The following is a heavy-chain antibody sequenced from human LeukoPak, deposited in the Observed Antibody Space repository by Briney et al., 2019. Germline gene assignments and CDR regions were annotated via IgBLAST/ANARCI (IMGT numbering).Heavy chain of an antibody. V-gene: IGHV4-59*01. Sequence: SETLSLTCTVSGGSISSYYWSWIRQPPGKGLEWIGYIYYSGSTNYNPSLKSRVTISVDTSKNQFSLKLSSVTAADTAVYYCARSPGYSSGWWENWFDPWGQGTLVTVSS. J-gene: IGHJ5*02. CDR2: IYYSGST. CDR1: GGSISSYY. CDR3: ARSPGYSSGWWENWFDP. D-gene: IGHD6-19*01.